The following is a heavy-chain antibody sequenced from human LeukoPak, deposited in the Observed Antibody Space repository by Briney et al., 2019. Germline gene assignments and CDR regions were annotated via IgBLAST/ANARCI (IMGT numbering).Heavy chain of an antibody. Sequence: GGSLRLSCAASGFTFSTYWMHWVRQAPGKGLVWVSRVNGDGSSTNYADSVKGRFTISRDNAKNTLYLQMNSLRAEDTAVYYCAKVFPWYRGSYYYYGMDVWGQGTTVTVSS. J-gene: IGHJ6*02. CDR2: VNGDGSST. CDR1: GFTFSTYW. D-gene: IGHD6-13*01. V-gene: IGHV3-74*01. CDR3: AKVFPWYRGSYYYYGMDV.